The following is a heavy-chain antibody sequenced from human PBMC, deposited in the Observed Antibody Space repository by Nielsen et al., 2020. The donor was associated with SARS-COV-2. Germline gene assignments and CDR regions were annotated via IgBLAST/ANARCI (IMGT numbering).Heavy chain of an antibody. J-gene: IGHJ4*02. CDR3: AREEDCSGSGCVIDY. CDR2: ISTNTGNP. V-gene: IGHV7-4-1*02. Sequence: ASVKVSCKTSGYSFTSHAMYWLRQAPGQGLEWMGWISTNTGNPTYAQDFTGRFVFSLDTSVSTAYLQISSLKAEDTAVYYCAREEDCSGSGCVIDYWGQGTLVTVSS. D-gene: IGHD2-2*01. CDR1: GYSFTSHA.